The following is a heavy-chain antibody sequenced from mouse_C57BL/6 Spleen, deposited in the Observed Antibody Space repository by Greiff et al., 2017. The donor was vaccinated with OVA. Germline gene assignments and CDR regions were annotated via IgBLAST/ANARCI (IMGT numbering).Heavy chain of an antibody. CDR1: GYTFTDYY. V-gene: IGHV1-76*01. CDR2: IYPGSGNT. Sequence: VQLQQSGAELVRPGASVKLSCKASGYTFTDYYINWVKQRPGQGLEWIARIYPGSGNTYYNEKFKGKATLTAEKSSSTAYMQLSSLTSEDSAVYFCARSRDGYAWFAYWGQGTLVTVSA. J-gene: IGHJ3*01. D-gene: IGHD2-3*01. CDR3: ARSRDGYAWFAY.